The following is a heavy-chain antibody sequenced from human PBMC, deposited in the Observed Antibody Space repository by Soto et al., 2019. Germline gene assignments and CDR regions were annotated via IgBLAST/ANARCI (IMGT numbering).Heavy chain of an antibody. Sequence: QVQLVQSGAEVKKPGSSVKVSCKASGDTFSSYTISWVRQAPGQGLEWMGRIIPILDIANYAQKFQGRVTITAEKSTSTAYIELSSLRSEDTAVYYCAAGGHGAFDIWGQGTMVTVSS. CDR1: GDTFSSYT. D-gene: IGHD1-26*01. CDR2: IIPILDIA. V-gene: IGHV1-69*02. J-gene: IGHJ3*02. CDR3: AAGGHGAFDI.